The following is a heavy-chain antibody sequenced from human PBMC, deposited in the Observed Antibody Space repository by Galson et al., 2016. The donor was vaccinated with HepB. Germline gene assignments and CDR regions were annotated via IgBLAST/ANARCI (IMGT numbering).Heavy chain of an antibody. J-gene: IGHJ3*02. D-gene: IGHD3-3*01. CDR3: AKEIVEWHGAFDI. CDR2: ITAGGGTT. CDR1: GFSFSTSG. V-gene: IGHV3-23*01. Sequence: SLRLSCAASGFSFSTSGMSWVRQTPGRGLEWVSGITAGGGTTHYADSVKGRFTISRDNSNNTLYLQMNSLRAEDTAVYYCAKEIVEWHGAFDIWGQGALVSVSS.